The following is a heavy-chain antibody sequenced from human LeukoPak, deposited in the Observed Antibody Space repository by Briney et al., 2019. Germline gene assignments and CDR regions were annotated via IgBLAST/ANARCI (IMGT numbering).Heavy chain of an antibody. CDR2: ISYDGSNK. CDR1: GFTFSSYA. D-gene: IGHD3-9*01. CDR3: ARARGILTGYRETNFDY. J-gene: IGHJ4*02. V-gene: IGHV3-30-3*01. Sequence: PGGSLRLSCAASGFTFSSYAMHWVRQAPGKGLEWVAVISYDGSNKYYADSVKGRFTISRDNSKNTLYLQMNSLRAEDTALYYCARARGILTGYRETNFDYWGQGTLVTVSS.